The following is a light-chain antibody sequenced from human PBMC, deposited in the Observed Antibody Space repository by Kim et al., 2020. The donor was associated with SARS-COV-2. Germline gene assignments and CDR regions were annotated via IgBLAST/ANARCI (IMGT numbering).Light chain of an antibody. CDR3: QQRYSTPRT. V-gene: IGKV1-39*01. Sequence: AAVGDIVTITCRASQSISSYLNWYQQKPGKAPKLLIYAASSLQSGVPSRFSGSGSGTDFTLTISSLQPEDFATYYCQQRYSTPRTFGGGTEVDFK. J-gene: IGKJ4*01. CDR1: QSISSY. CDR2: AAS.